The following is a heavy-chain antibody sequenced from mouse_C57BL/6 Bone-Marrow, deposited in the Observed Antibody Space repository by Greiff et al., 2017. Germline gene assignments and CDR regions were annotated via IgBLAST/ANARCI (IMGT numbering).Heavy chain of an antibody. J-gene: IGHJ1*03. CDR3: TAPITTVVAPWYFDV. D-gene: IGHD1-1*01. V-gene: IGHV14-4*01. Sequence: VQLKESGAELVRPGASVKLSCTASGFNIKDDYMHWVKQRPEQGLEWIGWIDPENGDTEYASKFQGKATITADTSSNTAYLPLSSLTSEDTAVYYCTAPITTVVAPWYFDVWGTGTTVTVSS. CDR2: IDPENGDT. CDR1: GFNIKDDY.